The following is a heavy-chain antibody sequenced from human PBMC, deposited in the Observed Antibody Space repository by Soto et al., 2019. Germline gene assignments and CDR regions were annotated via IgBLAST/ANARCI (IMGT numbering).Heavy chain of an antibody. D-gene: IGHD1-26*01. V-gene: IGHV3-72*01. J-gene: IGHJ4*02. CDR3: TRVSGGGSYYFDY. Sequence: GSLRLSCAASGFTFSDHYMDWVRQAPGKGLEWVGRTRNRANSYTTEYAASVKGRFTISRDDSRNSLFLQMNSLKTEDTAVYYCTRVSGGGSYYFDYWGQGTLVTAPQ. CDR2: TRNRANSYTT. CDR1: GFTFSDHY.